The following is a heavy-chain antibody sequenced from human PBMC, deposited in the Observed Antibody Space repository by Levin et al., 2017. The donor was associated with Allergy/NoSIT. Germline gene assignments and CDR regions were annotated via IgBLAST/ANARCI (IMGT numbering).Heavy chain of an antibody. V-gene: IGHV3-30*04. CDR3: ARGAYYDILTGYYPDY. D-gene: IGHD3-9*01. Sequence: GGSLRLSCAASGFTFSSYAMHWVRQAPGKGLEWVAVISYDGSNKYYADSVKGRFTISRDNSKNTLYLQMNSLRAEDTAVYYCARGAYYDILTGYYPDYWGQGTLVTVSS. J-gene: IGHJ4*02. CDR1: GFTFSSYA. CDR2: ISYDGSNK.